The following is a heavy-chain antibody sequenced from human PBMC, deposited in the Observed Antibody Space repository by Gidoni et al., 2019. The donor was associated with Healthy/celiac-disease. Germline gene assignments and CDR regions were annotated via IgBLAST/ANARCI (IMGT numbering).Heavy chain of an antibody. Sequence: QVQLQQWGAGLLKPSETLSLTCAVYGGSFSGYYWSWIRQPPGKGLEWIGEINHSGSTNYNPSLKSRVTISVDTSKNQFSLKLSSVTAADTAVYYCARGLYYDFWSGYYRGHWFDPWGQGTLVTVSS. CDR2: INHSGST. J-gene: IGHJ5*02. D-gene: IGHD3-3*01. CDR3: ARGLYYDFWSGYYRGHWFDP. CDR1: GGSFSGYY. V-gene: IGHV4-34*01.